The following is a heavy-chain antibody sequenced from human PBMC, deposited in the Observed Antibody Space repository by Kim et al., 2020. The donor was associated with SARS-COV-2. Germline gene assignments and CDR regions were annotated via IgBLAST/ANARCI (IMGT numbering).Heavy chain of an antibody. CDR3: ARDIDYYFDY. J-gene: IGHJ4*02. CDR2: GT. D-gene: IGHD3-9*01. Sequence: GTNYAQKFQGRVTLTRDTSISTVYMEVNRLRSDDTAVYYCARDIDYYFDYWVQGTLVTVAS. V-gene: IGHV1-2*02.